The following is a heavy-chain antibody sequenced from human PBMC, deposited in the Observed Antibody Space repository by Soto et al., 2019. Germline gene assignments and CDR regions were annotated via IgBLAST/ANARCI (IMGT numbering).Heavy chain of an antibody. V-gene: IGHV3-23*01. Sequence: EVQLLESGGGLVQPGGSLRLSCVASGFTFSDRGMSWVRQAPGKGLEWVSAISGGSDSTYYADSVRGRFTISRDNSKNTLYLPVPSLRAEDTAMYYCAKDPPLWFGVLVNSFDYWGQGTLVTVSS. CDR3: AKDPPLWFGVLVNSFDY. CDR2: ISGGSDST. D-gene: IGHD3-10*01. CDR1: GFTFSDRG. J-gene: IGHJ4*02.